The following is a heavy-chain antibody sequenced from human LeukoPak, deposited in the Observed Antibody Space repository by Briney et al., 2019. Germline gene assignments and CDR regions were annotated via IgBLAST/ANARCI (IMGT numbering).Heavy chain of an antibody. D-gene: IGHD4-17*01. CDR1: GGSITSYY. V-gene: IGHV4-59*01. CDR3: AINYGDYPPDP. Sequence: KPSETLSLTCTVSGGSITSYYWSWVRQPPGKGLEWIGYIYYSGSNNYNPSLKSRVTMSVDRSKNQFSLMLTSVTAADTAVYYCAINYGDYPPDPWGQGTLVTVSS. J-gene: IGHJ5*02. CDR2: IYYSGSN.